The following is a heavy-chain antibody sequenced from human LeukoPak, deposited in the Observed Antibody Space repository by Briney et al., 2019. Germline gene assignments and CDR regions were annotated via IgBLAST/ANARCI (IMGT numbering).Heavy chain of an antibody. D-gene: IGHD3-9*01. CDR2: IYHSGIT. Sequence: TSETLSLTCTVSDYSISNGYGYYWGWIRQPPGKGLEWIGNIYHSGITYYNHFNSSLKSRVTISIDTSKNQFSLRLTSMTAADTAVYYCARQYYDILTGYYYFDYWGQGTLVTVSS. CDR3: ARQYYDILTGYYYFDY. J-gene: IGHJ4*02. CDR1: DYSISNGYGYY. V-gene: IGHV4-38-2*02.